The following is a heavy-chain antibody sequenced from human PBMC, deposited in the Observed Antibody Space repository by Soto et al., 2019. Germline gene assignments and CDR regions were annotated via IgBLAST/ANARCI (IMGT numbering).Heavy chain of an antibody. Sequence: SETLSLTCTVSGGSISSGGYYWSWIRQHPGKGLECIGYIYYSGSTYYNPSLKSRVTISVDTSKNQFSLKLSSVTAADTAVYYCARRALPQCINGVCYKDGFWDYWGQGALVTVSS. J-gene: IGHJ4*02. D-gene: IGHD2-8*01. CDR3: ARRALPQCINGVCYKDGFWDY. CDR2: IYYSGST. CDR1: GGSISSGGYY. V-gene: IGHV4-31*03.